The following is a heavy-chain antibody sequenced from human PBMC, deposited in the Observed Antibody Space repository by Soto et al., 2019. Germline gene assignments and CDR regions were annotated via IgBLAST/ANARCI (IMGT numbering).Heavy chain of an antibody. J-gene: IGHJ4*02. CDR3: ATQQLAASGLAEMDH. D-gene: IGHD1-1*01. Sequence: SETLSLTCSVAGDFINRGAYFWGWIRQPPGKGLEWIGSMYYSGRAHYNPSLKSRVAISVDTSKNQFSLKLRSVTAADTAVYYCATQQLAASGLAEMDHWGQGTLVTVSS. CDR2: MYYSGRA. V-gene: IGHV4-39*01. CDR1: GDFINRGAYF.